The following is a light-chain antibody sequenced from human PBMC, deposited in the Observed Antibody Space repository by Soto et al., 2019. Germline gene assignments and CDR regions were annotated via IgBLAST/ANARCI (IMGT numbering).Light chain of an antibody. CDR2: DNN. CDR3: ATWDGSLPGEV. CDR1: SSNIGNNY. V-gene: IGLV1-51*01. J-gene: IGLJ2*01. Sequence: QSVLTQSPSVSAAPGQKVTISCSGSSSNIGNNYVSWYQQLPGTAPKPLIYDNNKRPSGIPDRFSGSKSGTSGTLDITGLQTGDEADYYCATWDGSLPGEVFGGGTKLTVL.